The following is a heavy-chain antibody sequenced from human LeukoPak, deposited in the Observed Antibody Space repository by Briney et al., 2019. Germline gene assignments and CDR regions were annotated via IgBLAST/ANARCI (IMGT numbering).Heavy chain of an antibody. J-gene: IGHJ4*02. CDR1: GYTFTSYY. CDR2: INPSGGST. V-gene: IGHV1-46*01. D-gene: IGHD3-9*01. Sequence: ASVKVSCKASGYTFTSYYMHWVRQAPGQGLEWMGIINPSGGSTSYAQKFQGRVTMTRDTSTSTVYMELSSLRSEDTAVYYCAGGHDYDILTGAGLAPYWGQGTLVTVSS. CDR3: AGGHDYDILTGAGLAPY.